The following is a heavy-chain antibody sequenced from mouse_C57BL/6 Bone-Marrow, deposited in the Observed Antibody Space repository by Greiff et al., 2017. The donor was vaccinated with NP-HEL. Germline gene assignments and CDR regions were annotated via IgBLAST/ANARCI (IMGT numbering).Heavy chain of an antibody. CDR3: AKKEGTTVVEGYAMDY. D-gene: IGHD1-1*01. Sequence: VKLMESGPGLVQPSQSLSITCTVSGFSLTSYGVYWVRQPPGKGLEWLGVIWSGGSTDYNAAFISRLSISKDNSKSQVFFKMNSLQADDTAIYYCAKKEGTTVVEGYAMDYWGQGTSVTVSS. V-gene: IGHV2-4*01. CDR2: IWSGGST. CDR1: GFSLTSYG. J-gene: IGHJ4*01.